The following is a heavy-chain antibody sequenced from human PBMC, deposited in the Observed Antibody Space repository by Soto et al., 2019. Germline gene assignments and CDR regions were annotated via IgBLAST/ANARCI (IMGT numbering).Heavy chain of an antibody. CDR3: AREGGYSYGFDN. D-gene: IGHD5-18*01. CDR2: MNPNSGNT. V-gene: IGHV1-8*01. Sequence: ASVKVSCKASGYTFTSYDINWVRQATGQGLEWMGWMNPNSGNTGYAQKFQGRVTMTRDTSISTAYMELSSLGSEDTAVYYCAREGGYSYGFDNWGQGTLVTVSS. J-gene: IGHJ4*02. CDR1: GYTFTSYD.